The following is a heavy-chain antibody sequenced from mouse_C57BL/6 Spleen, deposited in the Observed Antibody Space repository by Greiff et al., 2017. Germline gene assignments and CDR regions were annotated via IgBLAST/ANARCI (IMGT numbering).Heavy chain of an antibody. J-gene: IGHJ4*01. CDR3: ATITTVVEGEDYYAMDD. Sequence: EVQLQQSGPVLVKPGASVKMSCKASGYTFTDYYMNWVKQSHGKSLEWIGVINPYNGGTSYNQKFKGKATLTVDKSASTAYMELNRRTSEDSAVYYCATITTVVEGEDYYAMDDWGQGTSVTVSS. D-gene: IGHD1-1*01. CDR1: GYTFTDYY. CDR2: INPYNGGT. V-gene: IGHV1-19*01.